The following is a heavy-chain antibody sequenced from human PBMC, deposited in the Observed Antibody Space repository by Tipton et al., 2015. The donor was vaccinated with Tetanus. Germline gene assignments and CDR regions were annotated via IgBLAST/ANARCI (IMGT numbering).Heavy chain of an antibody. J-gene: IGHJ6*02. Sequence: SLRLSCAASGFTFSSYAMSWVRQAPGKGLEWVSAISGSGGSTYYADSVKGRFTISRDNSKNTLYLQMNSLRAEDTAVYYCAKDPGGYCSGGSCTYYYYGMDVWGQGTTVTVSS. CDR1: GFTFSSYA. D-gene: IGHD2-15*01. V-gene: IGHV3-23*01. CDR2: ISGSGGST. CDR3: AKDPGGYCSGGSCTYYYYGMDV.